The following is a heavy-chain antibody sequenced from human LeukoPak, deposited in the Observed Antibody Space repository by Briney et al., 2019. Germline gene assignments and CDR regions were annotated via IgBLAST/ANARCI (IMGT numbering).Heavy chain of an antibody. J-gene: IGHJ3*02. Sequence: PGGSLRLSCAASGFTFSSYSMNWVRQAPGKGLEWVSSISSSSSYIYYADSVKGRFTISRDNSKNTLYLQMNSLRAEDTAVYYCARGTGDCSSTSCADDAFDIWGQGTMVTVSS. D-gene: IGHD2-2*01. V-gene: IGHV3-21*01. CDR1: GFTFSSYS. CDR2: ISSSSSYI. CDR3: ARGTGDCSSTSCADDAFDI.